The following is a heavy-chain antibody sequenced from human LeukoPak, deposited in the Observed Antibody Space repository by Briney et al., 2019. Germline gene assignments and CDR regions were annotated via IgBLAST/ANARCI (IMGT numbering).Heavy chain of an antibody. Sequence: SVKVSCKASGGTFSSYAISWVRQAPGQGLEWMGGIIPIFGTANYAQNLQGRVTMTTDTSTSTAYMELRSLRSDDTAVYYCARVNRIVGATTFAYYYYYMDVWGKGTTVTISS. CDR2: IIPIFGTA. CDR3: ARVNRIVGATTFAYYYYYMDV. V-gene: IGHV1-69*05. J-gene: IGHJ6*03. D-gene: IGHD1-26*01. CDR1: GGTFSSYA.